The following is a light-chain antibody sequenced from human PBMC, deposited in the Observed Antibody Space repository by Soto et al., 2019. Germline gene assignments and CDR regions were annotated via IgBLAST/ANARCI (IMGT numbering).Light chain of an antibody. CDR2: STS. J-gene: IGKJ1*01. CDR1: QNIDNY. V-gene: IGKV1-39*01. CDR3: QQRSNIPWP. Sequence: IQLTQSQSSLSASVGDRVTVSCRSSQNIDNYLNWYVQRPGKAPELLIYSTSNLKSGVPSRFRGSGSGTDVSLTINRLQSEEVATYDCQQRSNIPWPFGQGTKVDIK.